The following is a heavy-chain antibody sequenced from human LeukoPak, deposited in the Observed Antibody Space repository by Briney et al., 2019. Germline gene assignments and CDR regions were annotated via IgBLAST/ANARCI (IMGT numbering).Heavy chain of an antibody. Sequence: GASVKVSCKASGGTFSSYAISWVRQAPGQGLEWMGRIIPILGIANYAQKFQGRVTITADKSTSTAYMELSSLGSEDTAVYYCARLDASYFDYWGQGTLVTVSS. CDR1: GGTFSSYA. J-gene: IGHJ4*02. CDR2: IIPILGIA. V-gene: IGHV1-69*04. CDR3: ARLDASYFDY.